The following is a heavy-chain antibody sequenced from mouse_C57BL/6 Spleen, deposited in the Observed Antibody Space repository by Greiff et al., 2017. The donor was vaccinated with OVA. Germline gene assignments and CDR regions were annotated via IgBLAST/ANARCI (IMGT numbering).Heavy chain of an antibody. Sequence: QVQLQQSGPGLVQPSQSLSITCTVSGFSLTSYGVHWVRQSPGKGLEWLGVIWRGGSTDYNAAFISRLSIIKDNSKSQVFFKMNSLQADDTAIYYCASHYDYDGAPFAYWGQGTLVTVSA. D-gene: IGHD2-4*01. CDR2: IWRGGST. CDR3: ASHYDYDGAPFAY. J-gene: IGHJ3*01. V-gene: IGHV2-2*01. CDR1: GFSLTSYG.